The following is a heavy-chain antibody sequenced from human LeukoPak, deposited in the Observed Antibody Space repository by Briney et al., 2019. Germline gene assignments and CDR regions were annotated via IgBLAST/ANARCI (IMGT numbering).Heavy chain of an antibody. CDR2: IYNTGIA. CDR3: AGLDSRSGPLDY. V-gene: IGHV4-39*01. CDR1: GDSISSSSYY. Sequence: SETLSLXCTVSGDSISSSSYYWGWIRQPPVKGLECIGSIYNTGIAYYSPSLQSRVTISVDTSKNQFSLKLTFVTAADTAVYFSAGLDSRSGPLDYWGQGTLVTVSS. J-gene: IGHJ4*02. D-gene: IGHD6-6*01.